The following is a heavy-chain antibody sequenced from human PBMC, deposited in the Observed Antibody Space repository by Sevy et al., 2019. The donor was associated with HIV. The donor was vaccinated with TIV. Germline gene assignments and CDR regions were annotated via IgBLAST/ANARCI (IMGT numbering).Heavy chain of an antibody. CDR2: ISASGGTT. J-gene: IGHJ4*02. D-gene: IGHD6-13*01. CDR1: GFTFSNYA. V-gene: IGHV3-23*01. CDR3: AKSPSSPGSSSTWATFDY. Sequence: GGSLRLSCAASGFTFSNYAMSWVRQAPGKGLEWVSAISASGGTTFFADSVKGRFTISRYNSKNTMYLQMNSLRVEDTAVYYCAKSPSSPGSSSTWATFDYWGQGTLVTVSS.